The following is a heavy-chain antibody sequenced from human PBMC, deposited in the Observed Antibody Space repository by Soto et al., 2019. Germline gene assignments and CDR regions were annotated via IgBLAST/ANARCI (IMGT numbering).Heavy chain of an antibody. J-gene: IGHJ4*02. CDR3: AKDRGAMIVVVISYYFDY. V-gene: IGHV3-30*18. D-gene: IGHD3-22*01. CDR2: ISYDGSNK. CDR1: GFTFSSYG. Sequence: QVQLVESGGGVVQPGRSLRLSCAASGFTFSSYGMHWVRQAPGKGLEWVAVISYDGSNKYYADSVKGRFTISRDNSKNTLYLQMNSLRAEDTAVYYCAKDRGAMIVVVISYYFDYWGQGTLVTVSS.